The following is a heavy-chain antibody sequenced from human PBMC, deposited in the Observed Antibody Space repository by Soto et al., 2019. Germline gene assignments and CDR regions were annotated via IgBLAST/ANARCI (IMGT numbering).Heavy chain of an antibody. CDR2: ISDSGVSP. CDR3: AKASQYSDDSSGPWEYCDS. J-gene: IGHJ4*02. CDR1: AFTFNSYA. V-gene: IGHV3-23*01. Sequence: QPGGSLRLPCTASAFTFNSYAMSWVRQAPGKGLDWVSAISDSGVSPYYADSVKGRFTISRDNSENTLYLQINSLRDEDTAVYYCAKASQYSDDSSGPWEYCDSWGQGTLVTVSS. D-gene: IGHD3-22*01.